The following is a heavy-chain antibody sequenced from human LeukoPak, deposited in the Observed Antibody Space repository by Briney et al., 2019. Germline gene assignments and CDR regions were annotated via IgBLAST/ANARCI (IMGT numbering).Heavy chain of an antibody. CDR3: ARGRPHGNDY. J-gene: IGHJ4*02. CDR1: GFTFSSYA. CDR2: IASDGSST. D-gene: IGHD4-23*01. Sequence: GGSLRLSCAASGFTFSSYAMSWVRQAPGKGLVWVSRIASDGSSTTYADSVKGRFSISRDNAKNTLHLQMNSLRVEDTAVYYCARGRPHGNDYWGQGTLVTVSS. V-gene: IGHV3-74*01.